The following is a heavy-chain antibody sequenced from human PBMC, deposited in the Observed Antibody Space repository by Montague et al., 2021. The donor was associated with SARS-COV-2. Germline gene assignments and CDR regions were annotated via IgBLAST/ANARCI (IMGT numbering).Heavy chain of an antibody. J-gene: IGHJ4*02. CDR2: VYYRGNT. V-gene: IGHV4-59*08. D-gene: IGHD3-10*02. CDR3: ARHYVHSSRVDS. Sequence: SETLSLTCTVSGGSISSDYWTWIRQPPGKGLEWIGFVYYRGNTYYNPSLRGRVTISVDTSSNHFSLTLSSVTAADTAIYYCARHYVHSSRVDSWGQGTLVTVSS. CDR1: GGSISSDY.